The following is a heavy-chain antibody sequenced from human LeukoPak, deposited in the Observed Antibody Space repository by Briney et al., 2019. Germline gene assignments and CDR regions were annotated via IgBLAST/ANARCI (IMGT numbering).Heavy chain of an antibody. D-gene: IGHD5-18*01. J-gene: IGHJ5*02. Sequence: SETLSLTCAVYGRSFSGYYWSWIRQPPGKGLEWIGEINHSGSTNYNPSLKSRVTISVDTSKNQFSLKLSSVTAADTAVYYCARGRQTAMVRKLNWFDPWGQGTLVTVSS. CDR2: INHSGST. V-gene: IGHV4-34*01. CDR1: GRSFSGYY. CDR3: ARGRQTAMVRKLNWFDP.